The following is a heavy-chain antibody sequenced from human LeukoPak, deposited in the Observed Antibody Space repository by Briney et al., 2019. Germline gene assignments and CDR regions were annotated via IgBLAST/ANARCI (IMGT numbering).Heavy chain of an antibody. CDR1: GFTFDDYA. Sequence: GGSLRLSCAASGFTFDDYAMHWVRQAPGKGLEWVSGISWNSGSIGYADSVKGRFTISRDNAKNSLYLQMNSLRAEDTALYYCAKDISLRHPSYFDYWGQGTLVTVSS. CDR3: AKDISLRHPSYFDY. D-gene: IGHD3-16*01. V-gene: IGHV3-9*01. J-gene: IGHJ4*02. CDR2: ISWNSGSI.